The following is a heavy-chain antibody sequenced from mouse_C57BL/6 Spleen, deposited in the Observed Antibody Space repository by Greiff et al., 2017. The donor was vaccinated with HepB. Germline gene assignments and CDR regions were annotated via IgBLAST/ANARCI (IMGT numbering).Heavy chain of an antibody. J-gene: IGHJ4*01. Sequence: VKLQQPGAELVKPGASVKLSCKASGYTFTSYWMHWVKQRPGQGLEWIGMIHPNSGSTNYNEKFKSKATLTVDKSSSTAYMQLSSLTSEDSAVYYCARSYYYGSSPYAMDYWGQGTSVTVSS. D-gene: IGHD1-1*01. CDR2: IHPNSGST. V-gene: IGHV1-64*01. CDR3: ARSYYYGSSPYAMDY. CDR1: GYTFTSYW.